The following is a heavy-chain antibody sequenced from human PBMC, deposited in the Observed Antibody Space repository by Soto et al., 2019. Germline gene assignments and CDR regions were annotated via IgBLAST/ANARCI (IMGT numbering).Heavy chain of an antibody. CDR1: GYTFTSYY. Sequence: ASVKVSCKASGYTFTSYYMHWVRQAPGQGLEWMGIINPSGGSTSYAQKFQGRVTMTGDTSTSTVYMELSSLRSEDTAVYYCARLWGYYDSSGYPDDIWGQGTMVTVSS. D-gene: IGHD3-22*01. J-gene: IGHJ3*02. V-gene: IGHV1-46*01. CDR2: INPSGGST. CDR3: ARLWGYYDSSGYPDDI.